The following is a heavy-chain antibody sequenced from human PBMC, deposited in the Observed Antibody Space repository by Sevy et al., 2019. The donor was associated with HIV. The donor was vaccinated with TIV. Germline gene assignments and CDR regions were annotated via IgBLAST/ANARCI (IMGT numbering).Heavy chain of an antibody. Sequence: GGSLRLSCAASGFTFSNAWMSWVRQAPGKGLEWVGRIKSKTDGGTADYAAPVKGRFTISRDDSKNTLYLQMNSLKTEDTAVYYCTTVLIGDYAFDIWGQRTMVTVSS. CDR3: TTVLIGDYAFDI. CDR1: GFTFSNAW. V-gene: IGHV3-15*01. CDR2: IKSKTDGGTA. D-gene: IGHD3-16*01. J-gene: IGHJ3*02.